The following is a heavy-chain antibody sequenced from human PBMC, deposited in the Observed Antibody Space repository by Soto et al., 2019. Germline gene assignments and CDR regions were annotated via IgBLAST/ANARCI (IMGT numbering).Heavy chain of an antibody. CDR2: ISAYNGNT. J-gene: IGHJ4*02. V-gene: IGHV1-18*01. D-gene: IGHD3-22*01. CDR1: GYTFTSYG. Sequence: ASVKVSCKASGYTFTSYGISWVRQAPGQGLEWMGWISAYNGNTNYAQKLQGRVTMTTDTSTSTAYMELRSLRSDDTAVYYCARDRTYHDSSGYGYWGQGTLVTVSS. CDR3: ARDRTYHDSSGYGY.